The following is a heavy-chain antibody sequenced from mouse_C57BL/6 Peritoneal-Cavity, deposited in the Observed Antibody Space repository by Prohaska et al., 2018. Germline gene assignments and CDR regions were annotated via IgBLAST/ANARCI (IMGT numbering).Heavy chain of an antibody. CDR3: AGDYDGYWYFDV. Sequence: QMKLQESGPGLVKLSQSLFLTCSISGFPITSGSYWILIRQSPGKPLEWIVYITHSWEPFYNPSLQSPSSITRETSKNQFFLHLNSVTTEDTAMYYCAGDYDGYWYFDVCGTGATVTIS. D-gene: IGHD2-3*01. V-gene: IGHV12-3*01. CDR2: ITHSWEP. CDR1: GFPITSGSY. J-gene: IGHJ1*03.